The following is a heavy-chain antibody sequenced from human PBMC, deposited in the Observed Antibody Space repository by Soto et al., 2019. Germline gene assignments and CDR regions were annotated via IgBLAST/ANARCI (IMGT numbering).Heavy chain of an antibody. CDR3: ARGGDDNYYDSSGYYYYYYGMDV. D-gene: IGHD3-22*01. V-gene: IGHV1-2*02. CDR2: INPNSGGT. Sequence: QVQLVQSGAEVKKPGASMKVSCKASGYTFTGYYMHWVRQAPGQGLEWMGWINPNSGGTNYAQKFQGRVTMTRDTSIRTAYMELSRLRSDDTAVYYCARGGDDNYYDSSGYYYYYYGMDVWGQGTTVTVSS. CDR1: GYTFTGYY. J-gene: IGHJ6*02.